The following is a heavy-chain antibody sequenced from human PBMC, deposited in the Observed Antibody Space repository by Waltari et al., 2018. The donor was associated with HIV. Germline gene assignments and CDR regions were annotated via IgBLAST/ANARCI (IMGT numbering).Heavy chain of an antibody. V-gene: IGHV5-51*01. Sequence: EVQLVQSGAEVKKPGESLKISCKGSGYTFTTYWIGWVRQMPGKGLEWMGIIYPVDSDTRYSPAFRGQVTISADKSMSTAYLQWSSLQASDTAIYYCARLGYCSSARCPSGYYYSYGMGVWGQGTTVTVSS. D-gene: IGHD2-2*01. CDR1: GYTFTTYW. CDR2: IYPVDSDT. J-gene: IGHJ6*02. CDR3: ARLGYCSSARCPSGYYYSYGMGV.